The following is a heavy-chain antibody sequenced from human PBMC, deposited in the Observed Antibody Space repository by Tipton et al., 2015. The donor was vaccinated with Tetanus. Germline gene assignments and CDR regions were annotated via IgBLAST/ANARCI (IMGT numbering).Heavy chain of an antibody. D-gene: IGHD6-19*01. CDR2: ISDSGGTT. Sequence: SLRLSCAASGFTFSSFAMSWVRQAPGKGLEWVSSISDSGGTTYYAGSVKGRFTLSRDNSKYTLFLHMDPLRAEDTAVYYCAKEVDVSSGWRNFDYWGQGTLATVSS. J-gene: IGHJ4*02. CDR3: AKEVDVSSGWRNFDY. CDR1: GFTFSSFA. V-gene: IGHV3-23*01.